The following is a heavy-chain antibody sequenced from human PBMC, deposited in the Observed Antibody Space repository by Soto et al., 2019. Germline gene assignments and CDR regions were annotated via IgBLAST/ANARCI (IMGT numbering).Heavy chain of an antibody. CDR2: INHSGST. J-gene: IGHJ4*02. CDR3: ARGKATVTTAGTFDY. Sequence: QVQLQQWGAGLLKPSETLSLTCAVYGGSFSGYYWSWIRQPPGKGLEWIGEINHSGSTNYNPSLKSPVTISVDTSKNQFSLKLSSVTAADTAVYYCARGKATVTTAGTFDYWGQGTLVTVSS. V-gene: IGHV4-34*01. CDR1: GGSFSGYY. D-gene: IGHD4-17*01.